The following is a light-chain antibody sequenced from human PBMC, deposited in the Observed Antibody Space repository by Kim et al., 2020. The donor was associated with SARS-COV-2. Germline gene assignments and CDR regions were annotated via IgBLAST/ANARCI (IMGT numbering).Light chain of an antibody. CDR2: RSN. J-gene: IGLJ3*02. CDR1: SSNIGSHV. Sequence: QSVLTQPPSASGTPGQRVTISCSGSSSNIGSHVVNWYQQLPGTAPKLLIYRSNQRPSGVPDRFSGSRSGTSASLAISGLQSGDEADYYCAVWDDSLKQGVFGGGTQLTVL. V-gene: IGLV1-44*01. CDR3: AVWDDSLKQGV.